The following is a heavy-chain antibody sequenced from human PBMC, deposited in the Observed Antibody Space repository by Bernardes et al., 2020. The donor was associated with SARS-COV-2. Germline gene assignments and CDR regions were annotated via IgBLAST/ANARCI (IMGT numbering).Heavy chain of an antibody. CDR1: GYTLSDLS. J-gene: IGHJ3*02. CDR2: FDPEDDEA. V-gene: IGHV1-24*01. CDR3: TTSLSLTVVVYAFDI. Sequence: ASVKVSCKVSGYTLSDLSMHWVRQAPGKGLEWMGSFDPEDDEAVYAQKFLGRVTMTADTSTYTSYMELSSLRSDDTAVYYCTTSLSLTVVVYAFDIWGQGTTVIVSS. D-gene: IGHD3-22*01.